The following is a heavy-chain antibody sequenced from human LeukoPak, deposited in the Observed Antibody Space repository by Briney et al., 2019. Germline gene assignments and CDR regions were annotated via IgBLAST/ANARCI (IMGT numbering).Heavy chain of an antibody. V-gene: IGHV3-21*01. Sequence: GGSLRLSCAASGFTFSSYSMNWVRQAPGKGLEWVSSISSSSSYIYYADSVKGRFTISRDNAKNSLYLQMNSLRAEDTAVYYCARVYCSSTSCYFVPPVYYYYGMDVWGQGTTVTVSS. CDR1: GFTFSSYS. CDR2: ISSSSSYI. CDR3: ARVYCSSTSCYFVPPVYYYYGMDV. D-gene: IGHD2-2*01. J-gene: IGHJ6*02.